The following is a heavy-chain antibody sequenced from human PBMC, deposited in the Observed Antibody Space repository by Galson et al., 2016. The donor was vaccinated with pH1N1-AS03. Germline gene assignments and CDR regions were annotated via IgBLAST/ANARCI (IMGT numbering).Heavy chain of an antibody. V-gene: IGHV1-69*13. CDR3: ERDVSGRYGLDY. CDR2: IIPIFGTR. CDR1: GGTFGSYA. J-gene: IGHJ4*02. D-gene: IGHD1-26*01. Sequence: SVKVSCKASGGTFGSYAVSWVRQAPGQGLEWMGGIIPIFGTRHYAQRFQGRVTITADESTTTASMELSSLRFEDTAMYYCERDVSGRYGLDYWGQGPQVTVSS.